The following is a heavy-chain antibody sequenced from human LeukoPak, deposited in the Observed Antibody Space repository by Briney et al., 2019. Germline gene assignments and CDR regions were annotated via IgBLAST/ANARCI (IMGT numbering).Heavy chain of an antibody. J-gene: IGHJ4*02. CDR2: INPSGGST. D-gene: IGHD5-24*01. CDR3: ARVSLDGYNRH. Sequence: ASVKVSCKTSGYTFSNYYMHWVRQSPGQGLEWMGIINPSGGSTSYAQKCQGRVTMTRDMSTSTVYMELSSPRSEDTAVYYCARVSLDGYNRHWGQGTLVTVSS. CDR1: GYTFSNYY. V-gene: IGHV1-46*01.